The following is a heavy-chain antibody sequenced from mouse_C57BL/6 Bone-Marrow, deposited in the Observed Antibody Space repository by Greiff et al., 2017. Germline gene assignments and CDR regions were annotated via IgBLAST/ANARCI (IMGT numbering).Heavy chain of an antibody. CDR2: IWSGGST. V-gene: IGHV2-2*01. Sequence: QVQLQQSGPGLVQPSQSLSITCTVSGFSLTSYGVHWVRQSPGKGLEWLGVIWSGGSTDYNAAFISRLSISKDNSKSQVFFKMNSLQADDTAIYYCARGLRRWALDYWGQGTTLTVSS. CDR3: ARGLRRWALDY. J-gene: IGHJ2*01. D-gene: IGHD2-4*01. CDR1: GFSLTSYG.